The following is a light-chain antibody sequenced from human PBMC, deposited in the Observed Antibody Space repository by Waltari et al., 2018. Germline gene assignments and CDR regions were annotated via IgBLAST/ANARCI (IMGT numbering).Light chain of an antibody. CDR2: AAS. Sequence: DIQMTQSQSSLSASMGDRVTITCRASQSISIYLNWYQQKPGKAPKLLIFAASTLLSGVPSRFSASGSGTDFSLTISSLQPEDFVMYYCQQSFSTPYTFGQGTKLEIK. J-gene: IGKJ2*01. V-gene: IGKV1-39*01. CDR1: QSISIY. CDR3: QQSFSTPYT.